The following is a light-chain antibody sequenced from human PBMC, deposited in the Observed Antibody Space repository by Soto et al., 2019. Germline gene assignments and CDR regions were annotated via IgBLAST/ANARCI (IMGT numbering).Light chain of an antibody. J-gene: IGKJ1*01. CDR3: QDYGTSAPWT. Sequence: VLTQSPGTLSLSPGERATLSCRASQNIRGNELAWYQQKPGQAPRLLIYRGSSRATGNPDRFSGRGSGTDFTLTISRLEPEDFAVYYCQDYGTSAPWTFGQGTTVEIK. CDR2: RGS. V-gene: IGKV3-20*01. CDR1: QNIRGNE.